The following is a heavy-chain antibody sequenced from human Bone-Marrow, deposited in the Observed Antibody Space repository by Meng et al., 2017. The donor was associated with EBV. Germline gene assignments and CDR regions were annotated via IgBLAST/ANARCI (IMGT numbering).Heavy chain of an antibody. J-gene: IGHJ4*02. V-gene: IGHV4-4*02. D-gene: IGHD3-10*01. Sequence: QVQREGWGPGVVKPWGTLSLTCGVAGGSISSSNWWTWVRQTPGKGLEWIGEIDEGGRTNYNPSLKSRVTISIDKSKNKFSLKLRSVTAADTAVYYCERDISGTIDYWGQGTLVTVSS. CDR2: IDEGGRT. CDR1: GGSISSSNW. CDR3: ERDISGTIDY.